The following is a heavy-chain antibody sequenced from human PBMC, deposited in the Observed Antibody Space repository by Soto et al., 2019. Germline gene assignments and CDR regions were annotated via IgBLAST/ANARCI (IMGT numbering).Heavy chain of an antibody. CDR3: ARDSTTYYDFWSGYYTGNWFDP. V-gene: IGHV1-18*01. D-gene: IGHD3-3*01. J-gene: IGHJ5*02. CDR1: GYTFTSYG. CDR2: ISAYNGNT. Sequence: GASVKVSCKASGYTFTSYGISWVRQAPGQGLEWMGWISAYNGNTNYAQKLQGRVTMTTDTSTSTAYMELRSLRSDDTAVYYCARDSTTYYDFWSGYYTGNWFDPWGQGTLVTVSS.